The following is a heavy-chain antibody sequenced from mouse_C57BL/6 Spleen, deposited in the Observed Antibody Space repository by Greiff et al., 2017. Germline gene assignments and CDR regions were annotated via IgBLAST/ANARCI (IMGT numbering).Heavy chain of an antibody. CDR1: GFTFTDYY. J-gene: IGHJ3*01. Sequence: VQVVESGGGLVKPGGSLSLSCAASGFTFTDYYMSWVRQPPGKALEWLGFIRNNATGSTTADSASVKGRFTISRDNSQSILYLQMNALRAESSATYYCARSLRRGFAYGGQETLDTVSA. CDR3: ARSLRRGFAY. CDR2: IRNNATGSTT. V-gene: IGHV7-3*01.